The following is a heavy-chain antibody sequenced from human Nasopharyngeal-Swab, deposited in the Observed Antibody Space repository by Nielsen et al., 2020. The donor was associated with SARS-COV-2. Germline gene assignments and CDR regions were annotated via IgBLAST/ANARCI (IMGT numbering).Heavy chain of an antibody. V-gene: IGHV4-34*01. CDR1: GGSFSGYY. CDR2: INHSGST. D-gene: IGHD2-21*02. CDR3: ARGHPCGGDCYNFYYYYYGMDV. J-gene: IGHJ6*02. Sequence: SETLSLTCAVYGGSFSGYYWSWIRQPPGKGLEWIGEINHSGSTNYNPSLKSRVTISVDTSKNQFSLKLSSVTAADTAVYYCARGHPCGGDCYNFYYYYYGMDVWGQGTTVTVSS.